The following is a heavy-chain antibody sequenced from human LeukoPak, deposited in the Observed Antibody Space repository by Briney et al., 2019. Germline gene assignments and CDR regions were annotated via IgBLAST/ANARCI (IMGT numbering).Heavy chain of an antibody. Sequence: GASLKISCKGSGSSFTSYWIGWVRQMPGKGLEWMGIIYPGDSDTRYSPSFQGQVTISADKSISTAYLQWSSLKASDTAMYYCARQGPPYYDFWSAGFDYWGQGTLVTVSS. J-gene: IGHJ4*02. CDR2: IYPGDSDT. D-gene: IGHD3-3*01. CDR3: ARQGPPYYDFWSAGFDY. V-gene: IGHV5-51*01. CDR1: GSSFTSYW.